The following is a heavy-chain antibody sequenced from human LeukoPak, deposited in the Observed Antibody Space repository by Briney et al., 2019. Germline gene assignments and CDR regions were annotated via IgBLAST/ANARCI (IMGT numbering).Heavy chain of an antibody. CDR1: GGSISGYY. Sequence: SETLSLTCTVSGGSISGYYWSWIRQPPGKGLEWIGYVYFIGSTNYNPSLKSRVTMSVDTSQNHFSLNLRSVTTADTAVYYCARYNSSNWYVVDYWGQGTLVTVSS. J-gene: IGHJ4*02. CDR3: ARYNSSNWYVVDY. V-gene: IGHV4-59*01. D-gene: IGHD6-13*01. CDR2: VYFIGST.